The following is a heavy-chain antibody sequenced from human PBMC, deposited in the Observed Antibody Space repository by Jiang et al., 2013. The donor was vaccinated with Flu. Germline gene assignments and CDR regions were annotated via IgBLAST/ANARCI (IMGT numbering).Heavy chain of an antibody. CDR1: GFTFSSYG. J-gene: IGHJ4*02. CDR2: ISYDGSNK. Sequence: VQLLESGGGVVQPGRSLRLSCAASGFTFSSYGMHWVRQAPGKGLEWVAVISYDGSNKYYADSVKGRFTISRDNSKNTLYLQMNSLRAEDTAVYYCAKDKTGYSSSWQFDYVGPGNPGPPSP. V-gene: IGHV3-30*18. D-gene: IGHD6-13*01. CDR3: AKDKTGYSSSWQFDY.